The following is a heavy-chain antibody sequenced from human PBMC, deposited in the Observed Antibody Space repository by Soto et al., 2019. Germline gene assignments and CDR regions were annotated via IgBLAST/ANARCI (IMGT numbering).Heavy chain of an antibody. Sequence: ETLSLTCAVYGGSFSGYYWSWIRQPPGKGLEWIGEINHSGSTNYNPSLKSRVTISVDTSKNQFSLKLGSVTAADTAVYYCASSIAVAGLDYWGQGTLVTVSS. J-gene: IGHJ4*02. CDR3: ASSIAVAGLDY. CDR1: GGSFSGYY. D-gene: IGHD6-19*01. V-gene: IGHV4-34*01. CDR2: INHSGST.